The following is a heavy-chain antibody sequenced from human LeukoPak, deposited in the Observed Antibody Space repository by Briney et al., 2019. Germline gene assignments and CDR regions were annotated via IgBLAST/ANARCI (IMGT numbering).Heavy chain of an antibody. J-gene: IGHJ4*02. CDR3: ARGGVYSTSAVDY. CDR1: GFTFSTYW. CDR2: INSDGSST. D-gene: IGHD6-6*01. V-gene: IGHV3-74*01. Sequence: GGSLRLSCAASGFTFSTYWMHWVRQAPGKELVWVSRINSDGSSTSYADSVRGRFTISRDYAKNTLYLQMNSLRAEDTAVYYCARGGVYSTSAVDYWGQGTLVTVSS.